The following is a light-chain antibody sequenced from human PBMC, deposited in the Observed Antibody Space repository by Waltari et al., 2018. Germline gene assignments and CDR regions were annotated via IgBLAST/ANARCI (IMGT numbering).Light chain of an antibody. V-gene: IGKV1-5*03. Sequence: DIQMTQSPSTLSPSVGDRVTITCRASQSISSWLAWYQQKPGKAPKLLIYKESSLESGVPSRFSGSGSGTEFTLTSSSLQPDDFATYYCQQYNSYLITFGQGTRLEIK. CDR1: QSISSW. CDR2: KES. J-gene: IGKJ5*01. CDR3: QQYNSYLIT.